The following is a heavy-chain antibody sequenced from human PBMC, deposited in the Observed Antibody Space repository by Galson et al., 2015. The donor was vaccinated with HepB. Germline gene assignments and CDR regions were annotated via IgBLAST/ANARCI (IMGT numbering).Heavy chain of an antibody. V-gene: IGHV5-10-1*01. J-gene: IGHJ4*02. CDR1: GYSFTSYW. D-gene: IGHD3-22*01. CDR3: ARHSDYYDSSGYYIDY. Sequence: QSGAEMKKPGESLRISCKGSGYSFTSYWISWVRQMPGKGLEWMGRIDPSDSYTNYSPSFQGHVTISADKSISTAYLQWSSLKASDTAMYYCARHSDYYDSSGYYIDYWGQGTLVTVSS. CDR2: IDPSDSYT.